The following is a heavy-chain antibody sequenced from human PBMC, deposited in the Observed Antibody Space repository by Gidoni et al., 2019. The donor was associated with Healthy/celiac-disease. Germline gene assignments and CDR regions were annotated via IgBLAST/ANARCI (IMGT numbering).Heavy chain of an antibody. V-gene: IGHV3-30*03. CDR3: QVGLRFLEGYGMDV. Sequence: QVQLVESGGGVVQPGRSLRLSCAASGFTFSSYGMHWFRQAPGKGLEWVAVISYDGSNKYYADSVKGRFTISRDNSKNTLYLQMNSLRAEDTAVYYCQVGLRFLEGYGMDVWGQGTTVTVSS. CDR1: GFTFSSYG. D-gene: IGHD3-3*01. J-gene: IGHJ6*02. CDR2: ISYDGSNK.